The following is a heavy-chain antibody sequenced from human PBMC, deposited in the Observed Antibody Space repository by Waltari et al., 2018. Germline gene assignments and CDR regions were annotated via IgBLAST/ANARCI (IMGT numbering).Heavy chain of an antibody. CDR2: IKSKTDGGTT. Sequence: EVQLVESGGGLVKPGGSLRLSCAASGFTFSNAWMSWVRQAPGKGLEWVGRIKSKTDGGTTDYAAPVKGRFTISRDDSKNTLYLQMNSLKTEDTAVYYCTTASGRGVDPNWFDPWGQGTLVTVSS. CDR3: TTASGRGVDPNWFDP. D-gene: IGHD3-10*01. V-gene: IGHV3-15*01. J-gene: IGHJ5*02. CDR1: GFTFSNAW.